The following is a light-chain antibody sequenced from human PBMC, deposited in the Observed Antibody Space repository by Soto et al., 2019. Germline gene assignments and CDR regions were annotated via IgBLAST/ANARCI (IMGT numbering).Light chain of an antibody. CDR3: QQYNSLLGT. CDR2: KAS. V-gene: IGKV1-5*03. J-gene: IGKJ1*01. Sequence: DIPMTQSPSTLSASIGDRVTITCRASQSISSWLAWYQQKPGKAPKLLIYKASSLETGVPSRFSGSGSGTEFTLTITSLQPDDFATYYCQQYNSLLGTFGQGTKVEVK. CDR1: QSISSW.